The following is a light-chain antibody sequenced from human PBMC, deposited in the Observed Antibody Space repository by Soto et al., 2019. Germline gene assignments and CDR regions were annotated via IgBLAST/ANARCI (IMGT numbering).Light chain of an antibody. J-gene: IGLJ3*02. CDR1: SSDVGGYNL. CDR3: CSYAAGSPVAVV. Sequence: QSALTQPASVSGSPVQSITISCTGTSSDVGGYNLVSWYQQHPGKAPKLVIYEDTKRPSGVSNRFSGSKSGNTASLTLSGVQAEDESDYYCCSYAAGSPVAVVFGEGTKVTVL. V-gene: IGLV2-23*02. CDR2: EDT.